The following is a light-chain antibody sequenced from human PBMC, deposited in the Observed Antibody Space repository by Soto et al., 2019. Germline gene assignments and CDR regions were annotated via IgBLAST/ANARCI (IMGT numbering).Light chain of an antibody. J-gene: IGKJ1*01. CDR3: QQYGSSPPT. CDR1: QSVNNNY. CDR2: GAS. Sequence: EIVLTQSPGTLSLSPGERAVLSCRASQSVNNNYLAWYQRKPGRAPRLLIYGASSRATCIRDRFIGSGSGTDFTLTITRLETEDFAVYFCQQYGSSPPTFGKGTKVEFK. V-gene: IGKV3-20*01.